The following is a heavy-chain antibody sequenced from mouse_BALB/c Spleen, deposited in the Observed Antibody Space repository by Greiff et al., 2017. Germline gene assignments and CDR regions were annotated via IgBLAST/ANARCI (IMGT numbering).Heavy chain of an antibody. J-gene: IGHJ2*01. CDR3: TRMGDTTVVAPFDY. V-gene: IGHV1S81*02. D-gene: IGHD1-1*01. CDR2: INPSNGGT. CDR1: GYTFTSYY. Sequence: QVQLQQSGAELVKPGASVKLSCKASGYTFTSYYMYWEKQRPGQGLEWIGEINPSNGGTNFNEKFKSKATLTVDKSSSTAYMQLSSLTSEDSAVYYCTRMGDTTVVAPFDYWGQGTTLTVSS.